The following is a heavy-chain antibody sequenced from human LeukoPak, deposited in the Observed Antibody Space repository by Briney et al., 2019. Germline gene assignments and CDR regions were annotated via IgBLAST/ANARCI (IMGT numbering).Heavy chain of an antibody. D-gene: IGHD1-26*01. CDR2: IGSSSSYI. CDR1: GFTFSSYS. CDR3: ARVMWELRYYFDY. V-gene: IGHV3-21*01. Sequence: GGSLRLSCAASGFTFSSYSMNWVRQAPGKGLEWVSSIGSSSSYIYYADSVKGRFTISRDNAKNSLYLQMNSLRAEDTAVYYCARVMWELRYYFDYWGQGTLVTVSS. J-gene: IGHJ4*02.